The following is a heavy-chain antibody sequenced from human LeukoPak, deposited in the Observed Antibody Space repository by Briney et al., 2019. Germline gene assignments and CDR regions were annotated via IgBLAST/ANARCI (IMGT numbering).Heavy chain of an antibody. J-gene: IGHJ4*02. CDR2: IYSSGST. Sequence: PSETLSLTCTVSGGSINTYYWTWIRQPAGKGLEWIGRIYSSGSTNYNPSLKSRVTMSVGTSKNQFSLRLSSVTAADTAVYYCARDRGGTSEYWGQGTLVTVSS. V-gene: IGHV4-4*07. D-gene: IGHD3-16*01. CDR1: GGSINTYY. CDR3: ARDRGGTSEY.